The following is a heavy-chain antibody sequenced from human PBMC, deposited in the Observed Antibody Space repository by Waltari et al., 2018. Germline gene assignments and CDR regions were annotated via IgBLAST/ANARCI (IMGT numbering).Heavy chain of an antibody. CDR2: ISAYNGNR. CDR1: GYTFTSYG. Sequence: QVQLVQSGAEVKKPGASVKVSCKASGYTFTSYGISWVRQAPGQGFEGMGWISAYNGNRNYAQKLQGRVTMTPDTSTSTAYIEVRSLRSDDTAVYYCARDGGKTTVTTSTKGYWVQGTLVTVSS. D-gene: IGHD4-17*01. V-gene: IGHV1-18*01. J-gene: IGHJ4*02. CDR3: ARDGGKTTVTTSTKGY.